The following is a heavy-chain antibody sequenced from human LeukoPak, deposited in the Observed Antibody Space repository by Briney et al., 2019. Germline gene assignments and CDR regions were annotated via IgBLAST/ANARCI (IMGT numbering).Heavy chain of an antibody. Sequence: ASVKVSCKASGGTFSSYAISWVRQAPGQGLEWMGGIIPIFGTANYAQKFQGRVTITADESTSTAYMELSSLRSEDTAVYYCARVARRWELKAEHFDYWGQGTLVTVSS. D-gene: IGHD1-26*01. CDR2: IIPIFGTA. J-gene: IGHJ4*02. V-gene: IGHV1-69*13. CDR1: GGTFSSYA. CDR3: ARVARRWELKAEHFDY.